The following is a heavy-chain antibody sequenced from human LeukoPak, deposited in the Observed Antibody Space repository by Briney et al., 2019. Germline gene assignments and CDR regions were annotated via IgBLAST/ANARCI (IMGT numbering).Heavy chain of an antibody. V-gene: IGHV4-38-2*01. J-gene: IGHJ3*02. CDR2: IYHSGST. CDR3: ARRRLTTVSHDAFDI. D-gene: IGHD4-11*01. CDR1: GYSTSSGYY. Sequence: PSETLSLTCAVSGYSTSSGYYWGWIRQPPGKGLEWIGSIYHSGSTYYNPSLKSRVTISVDTSKNQFSLKLSSVTAADTAVYYCARRRLTTVSHDAFDIWGQGTMVTVSS.